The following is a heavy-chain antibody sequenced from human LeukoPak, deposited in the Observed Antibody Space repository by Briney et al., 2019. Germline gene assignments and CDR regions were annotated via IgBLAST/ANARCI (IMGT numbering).Heavy chain of an antibody. CDR2: IYSGGST. Sequence: PGGSLRLSCAASGFTVSSNYMSWVRQAPGKGLEWVSVIYSGGSTYYADSVKGRFTISRDNSKNTLYLQTNSLRAEDTAVYYCAKDKFTMVRGVIFYWGQGTLVTVSS. J-gene: IGHJ4*02. V-gene: IGHV3-66*01. CDR3: AKDKFTMVRGVIFY. CDR1: GFTVSSNY. D-gene: IGHD3-10*01.